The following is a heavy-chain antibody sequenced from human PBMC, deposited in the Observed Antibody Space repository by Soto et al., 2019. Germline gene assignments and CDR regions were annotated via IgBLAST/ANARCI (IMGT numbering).Heavy chain of an antibody. J-gene: IGHJ6*03. CDR3: AREGRVPAVGYYYYYYMDV. Sequence: PGGSLRLSCAASGFTFSSYAMHWVRQAPGKGLEYVSAISSNGGSTYYANSVKGRFTISRDNSKNTLYLQMGSLRAEDMAVYYCAREGRVPAVGYYYYYYMDVWGKGTTVTVSS. CDR2: ISSNGGST. CDR1: GFTFSSYA. D-gene: IGHD2-2*01. V-gene: IGHV3-64*01.